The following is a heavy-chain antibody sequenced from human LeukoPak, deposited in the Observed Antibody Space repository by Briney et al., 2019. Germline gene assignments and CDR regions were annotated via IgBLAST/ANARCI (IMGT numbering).Heavy chain of an antibody. D-gene: IGHD2-21*01. Sequence: GGSLRLSCAASGFTFSDYTMNWVRLAPGKGLEWVSSISGSSNYIYYADSVKGRFTISRGNAKNSLYLQMNSLRVEDTAVYFCARDESGDNDAFDIWGQGTMVTVSS. J-gene: IGHJ3*02. CDR2: ISGSSNYI. V-gene: IGHV3-21*01. CDR1: GFTFSDYT. CDR3: ARDESGDNDAFDI.